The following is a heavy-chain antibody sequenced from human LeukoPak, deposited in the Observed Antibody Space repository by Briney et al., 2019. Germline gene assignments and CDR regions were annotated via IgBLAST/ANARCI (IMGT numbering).Heavy chain of an antibody. J-gene: IGHJ6*02. Sequence: SETLSLTCTVSGGSISSYYWSWIRQPPGKGLEWIGYIYYSGSTNYNPSLKSRVTISVDTSKNQFSLKLSSVTAADTAVYYCACRTHYYYGMDVWGQGTTVTVSS. CDR2: IYYSGST. CDR1: GGSISSYY. D-gene: IGHD1-7*01. V-gene: IGHV4-59*01. CDR3: ACRTHYYYGMDV.